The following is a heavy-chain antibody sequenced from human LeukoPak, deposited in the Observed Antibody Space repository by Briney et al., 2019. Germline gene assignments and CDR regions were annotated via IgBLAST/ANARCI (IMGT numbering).Heavy chain of an antibody. CDR1: GYTFTSYG. D-gene: IGHD5-18*01. J-gene: IGHJ4*02. Sequence: ASVKVSCKASGYTFTSYGISWVRQAPGQGLEWMGWISAYNGNTNYAQKLQGRATMTTDTSTSTAYMELRSLRSDDTAVYYCARIHSYGSPYYFDYWGQGTLVTVSS. CDR3: ARIHSYGSPYYFDY. CDR2: ISAYNGNT. V-gene: IGHV1-18*01.